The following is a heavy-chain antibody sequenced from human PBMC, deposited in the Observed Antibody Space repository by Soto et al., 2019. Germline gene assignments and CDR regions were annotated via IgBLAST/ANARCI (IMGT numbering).Heavy chain of an antibody. V-gene: IGHV3-33*01. CDR2: IWYDGSNK. Sequence: GGSLRLSCAASGFTFSSYGMHWVRQAPGKGLEWVAVIWYDGSNKYYADSVKGRFTISRDNSKNTLYLQMNSLRAEDTAVYYCARDLYYYDSSGHTFFVQHWGQGTLVTVSS. D-gene: IGHD3-22*01. J-gene: IGHJ1*01. CDR3: ARDLYYYDSSGHTFFVQH. CDR1: GFTFSSYG.